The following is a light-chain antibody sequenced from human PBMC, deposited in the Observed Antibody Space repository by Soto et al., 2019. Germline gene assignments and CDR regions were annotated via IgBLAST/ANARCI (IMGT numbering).Light chain of an antibody. J-gene: IGKJ5*01. CDR2: GAS. V-gene: IGKV3-15*01. CDR3: QQYNNWSPIT. CDR1: QSVSSN. Sequence: EIVMTQSPATLSVSPGERATLSCRASQSVSSNLAWYQQKPGQAPRLLIYGASTRATGIPARFSGSGSGTEFTLTISSLQSEDFAVYYCQQYNNWSPITLGPGTRLEIK.